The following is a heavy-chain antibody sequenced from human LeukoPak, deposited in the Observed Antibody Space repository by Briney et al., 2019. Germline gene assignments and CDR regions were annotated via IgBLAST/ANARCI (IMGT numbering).Heavy chain of an antibody. D-gene: IGHD2-15*01. CDR3: ARGGAIVVGDFDY. V-gene: IGHV1-2*02. J-gene: IGHJ4*02. CDR2: INPNSGGT. Sequence: ASVKVSCKASGYTFTGYYMHWVRQAPGQGLEWMGWINPNSGGTNYAQKLQGRVTMTTDTSTGTAYMELRSLRSDDTAVYYCARGGAIVVGDFDYWGQGTLVTVSS. CDR1: GYTFTGYY.